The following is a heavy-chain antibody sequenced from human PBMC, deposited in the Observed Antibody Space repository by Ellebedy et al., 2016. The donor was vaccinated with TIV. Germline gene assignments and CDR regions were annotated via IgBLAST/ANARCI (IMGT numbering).Heavy chain of an antibody. CDR2: ISSYSGNT. Sequence: AASVKVSCKASGYTFTSYVISRVRQAPGQGLEWMGWISSYSGNTNYAQRLQGRVTMTTDTSTSTAYMELRSLRSDDTAVYYCARAGHDNGDFLLFDYWGQGTLVTVSS. J-gene: IGHJ4*02. V-gene: IGHV1-18*04. CDR3: ARAGHDNGDFLLFDY. CDR1: GYTFTSYV. D-gene: IGHD4-17*01.